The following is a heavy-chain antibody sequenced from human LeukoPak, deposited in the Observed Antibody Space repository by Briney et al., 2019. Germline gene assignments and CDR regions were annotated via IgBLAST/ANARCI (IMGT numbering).Heavy chain of an antibody. D-gene: IGHD4-17*01. CDR1: GFTFDDYA. V-gene: IGHV3-9*01. J-gene: IGHJ4*02. CDR3: AKATVTTGHFDY. Sequence: GRSLRLSCAASGFTFDDYAMHWVRQAPGKGLEWVSGISWNSGSIGYADSVKGRFTISRDNAKNSLYLQMNSLRAEDTALYYCAKATVTTGHFDYWGQGTLVTVSS. CDR2: ISWNSGSI.